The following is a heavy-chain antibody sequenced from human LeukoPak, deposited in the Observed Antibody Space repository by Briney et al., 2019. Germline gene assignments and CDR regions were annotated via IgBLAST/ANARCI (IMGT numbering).Heavy chain of an antibody. V-gene: IGHV1-2*06. J-gene: IGHJ4*02. CDR1: GYTFTGYY. D-gene: IGHD3-3*01. CDR3: ARDLVGGIWSAGF. CDR2: ITPNTGDT. Sequence: ASVKVSCKASGYTFTGYYVHWVRQAPGQGLEWMGRITPNTGDTIYAQRLQGRATMTRDTSISAAYMELSSLRSDDTAIYYCARDLVGGIWSAGFWGQGTLVTVSS.